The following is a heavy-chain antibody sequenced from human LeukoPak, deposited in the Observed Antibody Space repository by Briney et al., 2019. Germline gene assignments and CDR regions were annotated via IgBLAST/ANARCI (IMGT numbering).Heavy chain of an antibody. CDR2: ITGSGYYT. D-gene: IGHD2-2*01. CDR1: GFTFDNYG. J-gene: IGHJ4*02. CDR3: AKDYVFRSTTCPDFFDL. V-gene: IGHV3-23*01. Sequence: GGSLRLACVASGFTFDNYGMSWVRQAPGKGLEWVSGITGSGYYTYSADSVKGRFTISRDNSKNTVDLQMNSLRAEDTAVYYCAKDYVFRSTTCPDFFDLWGQVTLVTVSS.